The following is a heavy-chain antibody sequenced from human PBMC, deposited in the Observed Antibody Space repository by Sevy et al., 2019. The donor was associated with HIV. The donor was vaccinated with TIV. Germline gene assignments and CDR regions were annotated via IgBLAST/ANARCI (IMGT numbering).Heavy chain of an antibody. J-gene: IGHJ4*02. CDR2: IKADGSDK. CDR1: GFTFSANW. V-gene: IGHV3-7*01. CDR3: AHETFGRFES. D-gene: IGHD3-16*01. Sequence: GGSLRLSCAASGFTFSANWMNWGRQAPGKGLEWVANIKADGSDKHYVDSVEGRFTISRDNAKNLLFLQMNSLRVEDTAVYYCAHETFGRFESWGQRTLVTVSS.